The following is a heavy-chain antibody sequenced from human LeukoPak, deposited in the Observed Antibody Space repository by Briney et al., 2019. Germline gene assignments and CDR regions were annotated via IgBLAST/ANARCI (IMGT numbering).Heavy chain of an antibody. J-gene: IGHJ4*02. CDR3: ARDPQTGPPDYFDY. Sequence: PGGSLRLSCAASGFTFSTYEMIWVRQAPGKGLEWVSYIGRSGAPQVYADSVKGRFSISRDDSKNTVYLQMDSLRAEDTAIYYCARDPQTGPPDYFDYWGQGVLVTVSS. D-gene: IGHD3-10*01. CDR2: IGRSGAPQ. CDR1: GFTFSTYE. V-gene: IGHV3-48*03.